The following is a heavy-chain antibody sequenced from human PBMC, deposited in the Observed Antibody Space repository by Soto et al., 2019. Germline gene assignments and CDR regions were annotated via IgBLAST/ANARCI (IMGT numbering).Heavy chain of an antibody. CDR3: ARDPGISSGWYYFEY. D-gene: IGHD6-19*01. Sequence: EVHLVESGGGLVQSGGSLRLSCAASGFTFSNHWMTWVRQAPGKGLEWVASVKQDGSEIYYGDSVKGRFTISRDNAKNSLFLLLNSLRAEDTAMYYCARDPGISSGWYYFEYWGQGTLVTVSS. CDR1: GFTFSNHW. V-gene: IGHV3-7*05. CDR2: VKQDGSEI. J-gene: IGHJ4*02.